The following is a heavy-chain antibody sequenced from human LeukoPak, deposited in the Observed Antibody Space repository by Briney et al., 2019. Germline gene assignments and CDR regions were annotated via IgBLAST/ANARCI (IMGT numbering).Heavy chain of an antibody. J-gene: IGHJ4*02. CDR3: ARHPGDGYNRVGYFDY. V-gene: IGHV4-39*01. CDR1: GGSISSSSYY. D-gene: IGHD5-24*01. Sequence: PSETLSLTCTVSGGSISSSSYYWGWIRQPPGKGLEWIGSIYYSGSTYYNPSLKSRVTISVDTSKNQFSLKLSSVTAADTAVYYCARHPGDGYNRVGYFDYWGQGTLVTVSS. CDR2: IYYSGST.